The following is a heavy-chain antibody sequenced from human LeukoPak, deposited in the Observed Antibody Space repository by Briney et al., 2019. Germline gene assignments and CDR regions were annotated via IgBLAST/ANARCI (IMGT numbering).Heavy chain of an antibody. J-gene: IGHJ4*02. CDR3: ARRWLDRGGWFDPSFDY. V-gene: IGHV1-2*02. CDR2: INPNSGGT. Sequence: ASVKVSCKASGYTFTGYYMHWVRQAPGQGLEWMGWINPNSGGTNYAQKFQGRVTMTRDTSISTAYIELSRLRSDDTAVYYCARRWLDRGGWFDPSFDYWGQGTLVTVSS. CDR1: GYTFTGYY. D-gene: IGHD6-19*01.